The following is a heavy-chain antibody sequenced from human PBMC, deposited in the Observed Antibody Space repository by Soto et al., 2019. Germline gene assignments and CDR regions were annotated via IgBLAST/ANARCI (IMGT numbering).Heavy chain of an antibody. CDR3: ASTPQIAVAGTRFGYFDL. V-gene: IGHV3-33*01. CDR2: IWYDGSNK. J-gene: IGHJ2*01. Sequence: GGSLRLSCAASGFTFSSSGMHWVRQAPGKGLEWVAVIWYDGSNKYYADSVKGRFTISRDNSKNTLYLQMNSLGAEDTAVYYCASTPQIAVAGTRFGYFDLWGRGTLVTVSS. CDR1: GFTFSSSG. D-gene: IGHD6-19*01.